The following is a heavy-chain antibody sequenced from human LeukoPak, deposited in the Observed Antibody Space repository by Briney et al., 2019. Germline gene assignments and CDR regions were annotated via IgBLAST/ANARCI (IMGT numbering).Heavy chain of an antibody. V-gene: IGHV3-74*01. D-gene: IGHD3-22*01. J-gene: IGHJ4*02. CDR2: INSDGSRI. CDR3: ASSPVITRD. CDR1: GITFSTYW. Sequence: PGGSLRLSCAATGITFSTYWMHWVRQAPGKGLEWVSRINSDGSRISYADSVKGRFTISRDNAKNTLYLQMNSLRVEDTAVYYCASSPVITRDWGQGTLVTVSS.